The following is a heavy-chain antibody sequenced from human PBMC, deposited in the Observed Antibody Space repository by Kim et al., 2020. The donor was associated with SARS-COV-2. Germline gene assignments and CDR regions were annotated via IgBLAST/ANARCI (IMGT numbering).Heavy chain of an antibody. V-gene: IGHV3-74*01. CDR2: ISSDERST. D-gene: IGHD6-13*01. CDR3: ARDLGVPYSSSLTNAFDI. J-gene: IGHJ3*02. CDR1: GFTFSNYW. Sequence: GGSLRLSCAASGFTFSNYWMHWVRQLPGKGLVWVSRISSDERSTNYADSVEGRFTISRDNAKNTLYLQMNSLRDEDTAVYYCARDLGVPYSSSLTNAFDIWGQGTMVTVSS.